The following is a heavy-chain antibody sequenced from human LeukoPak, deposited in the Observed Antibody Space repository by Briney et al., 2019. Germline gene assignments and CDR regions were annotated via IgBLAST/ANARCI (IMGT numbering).Heavy chain of an antibody. D-gene: IGHD1/OR15-1a*01. CDR2: IKQDGSEK. CDR1: GFTFSSYW. J-gene: IGHJ4*02. Sequence: GGSLRLSCAASGFTFSSYWMSWVRQAPGKGLEWVANIKQDGSEKYYVDSVKGRFTISRDNAENSLYLQMNSLRAEDTAVYYCAREGLRRTYYFDYWGQGSLVTVSS. V-gene: IGHV3-7*01. CDR3: AREGLRRTYYFDY.